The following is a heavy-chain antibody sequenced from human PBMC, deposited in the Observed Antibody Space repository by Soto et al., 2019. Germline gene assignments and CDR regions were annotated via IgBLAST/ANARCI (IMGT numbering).Heavy chain of an antibody. CDR2: ISGNNGNT. Sequence: QVQLVQSGPEVKKPGASVTLSCKASGYNFNNYGISWVRQAPGQGLEWMGWISGNNGNTKYGQKFQGRVSLTTDSSTSTAYMDMRSLRSDDTADYYCVRRVVTTLDDAFDIWGPGTRVTVSS. D-gene: IGHD2-21*02. CDR3: VRRVVTTLDDAFDI. J-gene: IGHJ3*02. CDR1: GYNFNNYG. V-gene: IGHV1-18*01.